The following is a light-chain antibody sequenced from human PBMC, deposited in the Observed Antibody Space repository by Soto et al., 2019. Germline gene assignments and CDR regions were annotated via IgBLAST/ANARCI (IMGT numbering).Light chain of an antibody. Sequence: QSVLTQPPSVSGAPGQRVTISCTGSSSNIGAGYDVHWYQQLPGTAPKLLIYRNSNRPSGVPDRFSGSKSGTSGSLAITGLQAEVEADYYCQSYDSSLSGSVFGGGTKLTVL. CDR2: RNS. V-gene: IGLV1-40*01. CDR1: SSNIGAGYD. CDR3: QSYDSSLSGSV. J-gene: IGLJ2*01.